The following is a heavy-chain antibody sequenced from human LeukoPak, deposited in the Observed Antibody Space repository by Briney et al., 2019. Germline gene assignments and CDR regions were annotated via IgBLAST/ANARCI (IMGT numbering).Heavy chain of an antibody. Sequence: PGGSLRLSCAASGFTFSDYYMSWIRQAPGKGLEWVSYISSSGSTIYYADSVKGRFTISRDNAKNSLYLHMNSLRAEDTAVYYCARDGMDYYYYGMDVWGQGTTVTVSS. CDR2: ISSSGSTI. CDR1: GFTFSDYY. V-gene: IGHV3-11*01. D-gene: IGHD1-26*01. CDR3: ARDGMDYYYYGMDV. J-gene: IGHJ6*02.